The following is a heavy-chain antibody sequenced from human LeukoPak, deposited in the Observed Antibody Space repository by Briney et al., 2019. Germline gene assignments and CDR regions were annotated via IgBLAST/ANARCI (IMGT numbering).Heavy chain of an antibody. CDR3: ARDTRTFDY. Sequence: GGSLRLSCAASGFTFSSYRMNWVRQAPRKGLEWVANIKQDGSEKYYVDSVKGRFAISRDNAKNSLFLQMNSLRAEDTAVYYCARDTRTFDYWGQGTLVTVSS. J-gene: IGHJ4*02. CDR2: IKQDGSEK. D-gene: IGHD1-26*01. V-gene: IGHV3-7*01. CDR1: GFTFSSYR.